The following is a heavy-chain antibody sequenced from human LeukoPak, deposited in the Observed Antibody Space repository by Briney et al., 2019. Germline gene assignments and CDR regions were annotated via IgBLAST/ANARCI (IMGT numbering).Heavy chain of an antibody. Sequence: GGSVRLTCACWGFTLRGYAMSGVRQARGKGLEGVSTISGNVGSTYSADSVKGGFTIHRHNPKKTVYVHVNSLIAEDTAVYHCAKDANEDYDSSGYYKTHFDYWGQRTPVTAS. J-gene: IGHJ4*02. CDR1: GFTLRGYA. D-gene: IGHD3-22*01. V-gene: IGHV3-23*01. CDR2: ISGNVGST. CDR3: AKDANEDYDSSGYYKTHFDY.